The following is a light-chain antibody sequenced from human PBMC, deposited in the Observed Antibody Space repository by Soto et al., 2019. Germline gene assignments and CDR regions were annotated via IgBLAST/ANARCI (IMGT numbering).Light chain of an antibody. Sequence: IQLTQSPSSLSASVGDRVTITCRASQGISSYLAWYQQKPGQAPKLLIYAASTLQGGVPSRFSGSGFGTDFTLTISSLQPEDFATYYCQQLDAYPRTFGQGTKVEIK. CDR2: AAS. J-gene: IGKJ1*01. CDR3: QQLDAYPRT. CDR1: QGISSY. V-gene: IGKV1-9*01.